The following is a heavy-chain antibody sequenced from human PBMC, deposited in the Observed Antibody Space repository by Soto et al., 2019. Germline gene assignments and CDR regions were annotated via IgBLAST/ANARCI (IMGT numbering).Heavy chain of an antibody. V-gene: IGHV4-31*03. D-gene: IGHD5-18*01. CDR3: ATLPFIQPLGWYFDL. Sequence: SETLSLTCTVSGGSISSGGYYWSWIRQHPGKGLEWIGYLYYSGSTYYNPSLKSRVTISVDTSKNQFSLKLSSVTAADTAVYYCATLPFIQPLGWYFDLWGRGTLVTVSS. CDR1: GGSISSGGYY. J-gene: IGHJ2*01. CDR2: LYYSGST.